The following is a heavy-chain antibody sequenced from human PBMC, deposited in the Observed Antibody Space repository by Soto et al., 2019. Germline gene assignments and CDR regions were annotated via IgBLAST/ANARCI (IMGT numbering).Heavy chain of an antibody. CDR2: ISYDGRYE. V-gene: IGHV3-30*18. D-gene: IGHD3-10*01. CDR1: GFTFSTYG. J-gene: IGHJ4*02. CDR3: AKDLGVDGSARYPYS. Sequence: QVQLVESGGGVVQPGRSLRLSCAASGFTFSTYGMHWVRHTPGKGLEWLAVISYDGRYELHADSVKGRFTISRDNSKNTVSLQMNNLKIEDTAVYYCAKDLGVDGSARYPYSWGLGTLVTVSS.